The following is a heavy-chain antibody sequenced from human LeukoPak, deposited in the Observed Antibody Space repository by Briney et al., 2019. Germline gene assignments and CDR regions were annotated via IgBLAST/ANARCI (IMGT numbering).Heavy chain of an antibody. CDR3: ARDLEASSSCDY. D-gene: IGHD6-13*01. J-gene: IGHJ4*02. CDR2: IHPNSGGT. V-gene: IGHV1-2*02. Sequence: ASVKVSCKASGYTFTAYFMHWVRQAPGQGLEWMGWIHPNSGGTNFAQKFQGRVTMTRDTSTSTAHMELSSLKSDDTAVYYCARDLEASSSCDYWGQGTLVTVSS. CDR1: GYTFTAYF.